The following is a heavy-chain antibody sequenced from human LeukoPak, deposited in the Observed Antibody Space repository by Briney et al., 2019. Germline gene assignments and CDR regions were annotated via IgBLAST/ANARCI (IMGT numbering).Heavy chain of an antibody. CDR2: ISYDGRQN. J-gene: IGHJ4*02. V-gene: IGHV3-30*04. CDR1: GFTFSTYA. Sequence: QSGGSLRLSCAASGFTFSTYAMNWVRQAPGKGLEWVAVISYDGRQNYYADSVKGRFTISRDDSKNTLYLQMNSLRAEDTAVYYCAKDKVNYYFDYWGQGTLVTVSS. CDR3: AKDKVNYYFDY. D-gene: IGHD1-20*01.